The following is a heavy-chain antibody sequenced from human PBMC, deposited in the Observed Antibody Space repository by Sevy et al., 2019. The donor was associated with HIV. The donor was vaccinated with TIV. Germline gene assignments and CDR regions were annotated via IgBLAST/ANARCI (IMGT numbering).Heavy chain of an antibody. CDR3: ARGPNSGHYRDYYYYYGMDV. V-gene: IGHV3-11*01. D-gene: IGHD1-26*01. Sequence: GGSLRLSCAASGFTFSDHYMSWIRQAPGKGLEWVSFISSGGSTKYYGDSVRGRFTISRDNAKNSLYLQMSSLGSEDTAVYYCARGPNSGHYRDYYYYYGMDVWGQGTAVTVSS. CDR2: ISSGGSTK. CDR1: GFTFSDHY. J-gene: IGHJ6*02.